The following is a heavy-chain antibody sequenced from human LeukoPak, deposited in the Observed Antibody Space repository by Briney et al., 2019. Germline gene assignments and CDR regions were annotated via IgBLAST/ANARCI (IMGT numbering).Heavy chain of an antibody. CDR2: IRYDGSNK. D-gene: IGHD2-2*01. J-gene: IGHJ3*02. Sequence: GGSLRLSCAASGFTFSSYGMHWVRQAPGKGLEWVAFIRYDGSNKYYADSVKGRFTISRDNSKNTLYLQMNSLRAEDTAVYYCARDRCSSTSCYLDAFDIWGQGTMVTVSS. V-gene: IGHV3-30*02. CDR3: ARDRCSSTSCYLDAFDI. CDR1: GFTFSSYG.